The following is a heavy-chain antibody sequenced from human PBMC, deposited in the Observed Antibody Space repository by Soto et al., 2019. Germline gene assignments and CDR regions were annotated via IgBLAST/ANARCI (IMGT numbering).Heavy chain of an antibody. Sequence: ASVKVSCKASGYTFTSYGISWVRQAPGQGLEWMGWISAYNGNTNYAQKLQGRVTMTTDTSTSTAYMELRSLRSDDTAVYYCATNPYSSSWWQPASWFDPWGQGTLVTVSS. CDR1: GYTFTSYG. J-gene: IGHJ5*02. CDR2: ISAYNGNT. V-gene: IGHV1-18*01. CDR3: ATNPYSSSWWQPASWFDP. D-gene: IGHD6-13*01.